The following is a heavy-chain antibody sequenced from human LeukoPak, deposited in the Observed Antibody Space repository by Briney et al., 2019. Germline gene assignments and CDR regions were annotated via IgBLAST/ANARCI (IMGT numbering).Heavy chain of an antibody. CDR2: ISSSGSTI. CDR1: GFTFSDYY. V-gene: IGHV3-11*01. CDR3: ATYDSSGCFDY. J-gene: IGHJ4*02. D-gene: IGHD3-22*01. Sequence: GGSLRLSCAASGFTFSDYYMSWIRQAPGKGLEWVSYISSSGSTIYYADSVKGRFTISRDNAKNSLYLQMNSLRAEDTAVYYCATYDSSGCFDYWGQGTLVTVSS.